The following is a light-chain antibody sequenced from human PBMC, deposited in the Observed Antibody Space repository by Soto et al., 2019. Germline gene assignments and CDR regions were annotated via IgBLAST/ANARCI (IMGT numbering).Light chain of an antibody. CDR1: QSVSSY. CDR2: DAS. V-gene: IGKV3-11*01. CDR3: QQRRNWPLYT. J-gene: IGKJ2*01. Sequence: EIVLTQSPATLSLSPGERATLSCRASQSVSSYLAWYQQKPGQAPRLLIYDASDRATGIPARFSGSGSGTDFTLTISSLEPEDFAVYYCQQRRNWPLYTFGQGTKLEIK.